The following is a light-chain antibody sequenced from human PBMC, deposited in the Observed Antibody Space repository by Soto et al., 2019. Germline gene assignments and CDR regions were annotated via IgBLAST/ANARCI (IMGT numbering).Light chain of an antibody. V-gene: IGKV1-5*03. CDR1: QSISSW. Sequence: DIQMTQSPSTLSSSVGERVTITCGASQSISSWLAWYQQKPGKAPKLLIYKASTLKSGVPSRFSGSGSGTDFTLTISSLQPDDFATYYCQHYNSYSEAFGQGTKVDI. J-gene: IGKJ1*01. CDR2: KAS. CDR3: QHYNSYSEA.